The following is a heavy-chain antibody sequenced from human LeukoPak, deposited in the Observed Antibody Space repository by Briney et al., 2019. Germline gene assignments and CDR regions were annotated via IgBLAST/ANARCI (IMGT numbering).Heavy chain of an antibody. J-gene: IGHJ4*02. CDR3: ARGKIRYFDWLFPSILDY. D-gene: IGHD3-9*01. Sequence: GGSLRLSCAASGFTFSSYGMHWVRQAPGKGLEWVAVIWYDGSNKYYADSVKGRFTISRDNSKNTLYLQMNSLRAEDTAVYYCARGKIRYFDWLFPSILDYWGQGTLVTVSS. V-gene: IGHV3-33*01. CDR2: IWYDGSNK. CDR1: GFTFSSYG.